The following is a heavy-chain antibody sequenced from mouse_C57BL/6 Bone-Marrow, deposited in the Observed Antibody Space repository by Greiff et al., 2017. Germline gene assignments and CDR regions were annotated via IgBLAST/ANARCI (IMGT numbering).Heavy chain of an antibody. CDR1: GFSLTSYG. Sequence: VQLVESGPGLVQPSQSLSITCTVSGFSLTSYGVHWVRQSPGKGLEWLGVIWSGGSTDYNAAFISRLSISKDNSKSQVFFKMNSLQADDTAIYYCARNSGYYGSSYGYFDVWGTGTTVTVSS. CDR3: ARNSGYYGSSYGYFDV. V-gene: IGHV2-2*01. CDR2: IWSGGST. J-gene: IGHJ1*03. D-gene: IGHD1-1*01.